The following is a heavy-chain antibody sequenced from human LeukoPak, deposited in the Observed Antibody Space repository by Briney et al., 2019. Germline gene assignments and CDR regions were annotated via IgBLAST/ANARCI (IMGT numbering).Heavy chain of an antibody. D-gene: IGHD6-19*01. Sequence: VASVSVSSKASGYTLTSYGISWVRQAPGQGLEGMGWISAYNDNTNYAQKLQGRVTMTTDTSTSTAYMELRSLRSDDTAVYYCASLAVAGTKSPYYFDYWGQGTLVTVSS. CDR2: ISAYNDNT. J-gene: IGHJ4*02. CDR3: ASLAVAGTKSPYYFDY. V-gene: IGHV1-18*01. CDR1: GYTLTSYG.